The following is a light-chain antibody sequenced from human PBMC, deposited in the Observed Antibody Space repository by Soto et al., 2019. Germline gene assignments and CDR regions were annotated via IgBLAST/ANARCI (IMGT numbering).Light chain of an antibody. CDR1: QSVSSSY. CDR3: QHYGTSAL. Sequence: EIVLTQSPGTLSLSPGERATLSCRASQSVSSSYLAWYQQKPGQAPRLLIYDASRATGIPYRVSASGSGTDFALTITRLEPEDFAVYYCQHYGTSALFGPGTKVEI. CDR2: DAS. V-gene: IGKV3-20*01. J-gene: IGKJ3*01.